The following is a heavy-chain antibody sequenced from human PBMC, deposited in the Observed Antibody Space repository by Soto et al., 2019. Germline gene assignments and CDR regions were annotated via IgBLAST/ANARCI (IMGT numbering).Heavy chain of an antibody. D-gene: IGHD3-10*01. CDR3: AKGMVRGVIIYEGYNWFDP. V-gene: IGHV3-74*01. Sequence: GGSLRLSCAASGFTFSSYWMHWVRQAPGKGLVWVSRINSDGSSTSYADSVKGRFTISRDNAKNTLYLQMNSLRAEDTAVYYCAKGMVRGVIIYEGYNWFDPWGQGTLVTVSS. CDR2: INSDGSST. J-gene: IGHJ5*02. CDR1: GFTFSSYW.